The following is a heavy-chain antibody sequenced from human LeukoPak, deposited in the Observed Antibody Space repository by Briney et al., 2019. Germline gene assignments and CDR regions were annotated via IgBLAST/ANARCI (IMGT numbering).Heavy chain of an antibody. J-gene: IGHJ4*02. Sequence: PGGSLRLSCAASGLTFSSYDMHWVRQPPGKGLEWVSSIGATGDTYYAGSVKGRFTVSRDNSENTVYLQMNNLRGEDTAIYYCAGRITGYSSGYVFWGQGTLVTVSS. V-gene: IGHV3-13*01. CDR2: IGATGDT. D-gene: IGHD5-18*01. CDR1: GLTFSSYD. CDR3: AGRITGYSSGYVF.